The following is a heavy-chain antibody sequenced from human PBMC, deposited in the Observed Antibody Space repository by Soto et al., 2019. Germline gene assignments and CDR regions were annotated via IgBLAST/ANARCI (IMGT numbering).Heavy chain of an antibody. CDR1: GYTFTSYG. CDR3: ATANGGYGDYVPRNDY. D-gene: IGHD4-17*01. V-gene: IGHV1-18*01. CDR2: ISAYNGNT. J-gene: IGHJ4*02. Sequence: QVQLVQSGAEVKKPGASVKVSCKAPGYTFTSYGISWVRQAPGQGVEWMGWISAYNGNTNYAQKLQGRVTMTTVTSTSTAYMELRSLRSDDTAVYYCATANGGYGDYVPRNDYWGQGTLVTVSS.